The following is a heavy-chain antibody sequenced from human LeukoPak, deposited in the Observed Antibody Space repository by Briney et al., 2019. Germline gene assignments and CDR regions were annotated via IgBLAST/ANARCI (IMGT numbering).Heavy chain of an antibody. CDR2: IKQDGSEK. D-gene: IGHD4-17*01. Sequence: GGSLGLSCAASGFTFSNYWMSWVRQAPGKGLEWVANIKQDGSEKKYVDSVKGRFTISRDNAKNSLYLQMNNLRAEDTAVYYCARDWDYGDSSYFDYWGQGTLVTVSS. CDR1: GFTFSNYW. V-gene: IGHV3-7*01. J-gene: IGHJ4*02. CDR3: ARDWDYGDSSYFDY.